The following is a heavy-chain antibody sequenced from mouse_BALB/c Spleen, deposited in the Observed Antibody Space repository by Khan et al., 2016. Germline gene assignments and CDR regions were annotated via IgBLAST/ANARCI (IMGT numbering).Heavy chain of an antibody. D-gene: IGHD6-2*01. Sequence: QVQLKQSGAELVRPGSSVKISCKASDYAFSSYWMNWVKQRPGQGLEWIGQIYPGDGDTNYNGKFKGKATLTADKYSSTVYMQLSSLTYEDSAVYFCARGILLRLFYAMDYWGQGTSVTVSS. CDR1: DYAFSSYW. V-gene: IGHV1-80*01. CDR2: IYPGDGDT. J-gene: IGHJ4*01. CDR3: ARGILLRLFYAMDY.